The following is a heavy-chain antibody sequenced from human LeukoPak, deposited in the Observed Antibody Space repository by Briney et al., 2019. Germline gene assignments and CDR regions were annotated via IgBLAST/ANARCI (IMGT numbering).Heavy chain of an antibody. J-gene: IGHJ5*02. CDR1: GGSISTTNYY. Sequence: PSETLSLTCNVSGGSISTTNYYWGWIRQPPGKGLEWLGNIHYSGSTYYNPSLQSRVTLSVDTSKNQFSLKLTSVTAADTAVYYCARVVEFSNYWFDPWGHGTLVTVSS. CDR3: ARVVEFSNYWFDP. V-gene: IGHV4-39*07. D-gene: IGHD1-26*01. CDR2: IHYSGST.